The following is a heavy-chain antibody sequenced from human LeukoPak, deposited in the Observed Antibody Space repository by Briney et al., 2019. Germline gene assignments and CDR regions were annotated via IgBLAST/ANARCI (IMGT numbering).Heavy chain of an antibody. V-gene: IGHV4-38-2*02. J-gene: IGHJ4*02. CDR1: GYSISSGYY. Sequence: SETLSLTCTVSGYSISSGYYWGWIRQPPGKGLEWIGSIYHSGSTYYNPSLKSRVTISVDTSKNQFSLKLSSVTAADTAVYYCARGGYYYDSSDRYWGQGTLVTVSS. D-gene: IGHD3-22*01. CDR2: IYHSGST. CDR3: ARGGYYYDSSDRY.